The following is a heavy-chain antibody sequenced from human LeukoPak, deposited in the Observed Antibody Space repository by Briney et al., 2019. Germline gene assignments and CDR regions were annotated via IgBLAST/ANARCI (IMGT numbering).Heavy chain of an antibody. V-gene: IGHV3-30-3*01. CDR1: GFTFSSYA. D-gene: IGHD4-23*01. Sequence: PGRSLRPSCAASGFTFSSYAMHWVRQAPGKGLEWVAVISYDGSNKYYADSVKGRFTISRDNSKNTLYLQMNSLRAEDTAVYYCARYTVEDYYHGMDVWGQGTTVTVSS. CDR2: ISYDGSNK. J-gene: IGHJ6*02. CDR3: ARYTVEDYYHGMDV.